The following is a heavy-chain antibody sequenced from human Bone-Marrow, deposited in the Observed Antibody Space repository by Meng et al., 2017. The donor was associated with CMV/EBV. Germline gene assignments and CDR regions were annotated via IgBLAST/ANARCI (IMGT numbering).Heavy chain of an antibody. CDR3: ARLPWRSVAPNNWFDP. J-gene: IGHJ5*02. CDR2: ISSGGTSI. Sequence: GGSLRLSCTAYGFTFSSYEMNWVRQAPGKGLEWVSDISSGGTSIYYADSVKGRVTISRDNAKNSLYLQMSSLRAEDTAVYFCARLPWRSVAPNNWFDPWGQGTLVTVSS. V-gene: IGHV3-48*03. D-gene: IGHD6-19*01. CDR1: GFTFSSYE.